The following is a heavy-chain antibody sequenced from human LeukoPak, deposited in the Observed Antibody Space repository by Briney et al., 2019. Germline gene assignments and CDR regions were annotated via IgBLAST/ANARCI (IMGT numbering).Heavy chain of an antibody. CDR1: GFTVSSNY. CDR3: ARDMTSSGWYASQFDY. CDR2: IYSGGST. J-gene: IGHJ4*02. Sequence: GGSLRLSCAASGFTVSSNYMSWVRQAPGKGLEWVSVIYSGGSTYYADSVKGRFTISRDNSKNTLYLQMNSLRAEDTAAYYCARDMTSSGWYASQFDYWGQGTLVTVSS. D-gene: IGHD6-19*01. V-gene: IGHV3-66*01.